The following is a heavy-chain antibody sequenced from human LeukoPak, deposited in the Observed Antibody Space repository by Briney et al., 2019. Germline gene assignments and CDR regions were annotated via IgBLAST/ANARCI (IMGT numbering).Heavy chain of an antibody. CDR3: ARGVISAFDI. J-gene: IGHJ3*02. CDR2: ISPNNGNT. CDR1: GYTFTSYP. V-gene: IGHV1-18*01. Sequence: ASVKVSCKASGYTFTSYPISWVRQAPGQGLEWMGWISPNNGNTNYAQKLQGRVTMTTDTSTTTAYMELRSLRSDDTAVYYCARGVISAFDIWGQGTMVTVSS. D-gene: IGHD3-22*01.